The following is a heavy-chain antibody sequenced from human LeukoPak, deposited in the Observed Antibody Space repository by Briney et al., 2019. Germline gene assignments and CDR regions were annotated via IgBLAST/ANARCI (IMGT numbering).Heavy chain of an antibody. V-gene: IGHV3-23*01. J-gene: IGHJ4*02. CDR3: ANQLRYFDWIPGDY. Sequence: SGGSLRLSCAASGFTFSSYAMRWVNQAPGKGLELVSAISGSGGSTYYADSVKGRFTISRDNTKNTLYLQMNSLRAEDTAVYYCANQLRYFDWIPGDYWGEGTLLTVSS. CDR2: ISGSGGST. D-gene: IGHD3-9*01. CDR1: GFTFSSYA.